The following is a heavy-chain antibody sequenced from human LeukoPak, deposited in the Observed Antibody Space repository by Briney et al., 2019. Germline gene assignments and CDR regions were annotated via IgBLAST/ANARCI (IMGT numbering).Heavy chain of an antibody. J-gene: IGHJ3*02. V-gene: IGHV1-2*02. D-gene: IGHD2-15*01. CDR2: INPNSGGT. CDR3: ARGYCSGGSCYDAFDI. Sequence: ASVKVSCKASGYTFTDYYMHWVRQAPGQGLEWMGWINPNSGGTNYAQKFQGRVTMTRDTSASTAYMELSSLRSEDMAVYYCARGYCSGGSCYDAFDIWGQGTMVTVSS. CDR1: GYTFTDYY.